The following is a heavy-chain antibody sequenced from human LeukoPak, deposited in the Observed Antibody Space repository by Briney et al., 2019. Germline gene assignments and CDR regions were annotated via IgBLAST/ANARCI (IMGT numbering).Heavy chain of an antibody. V-gene: IGHV3-23*01. CDR3: AKVPAPNYYDSSGYPDY. D-gene: IGHD3-22*01. J-gene: IGHJ4*02. Sequence: GGSLRLSCAASGFTFSSYAMSWVRQAPGKGLEWVSAISGSGGSTYYADSVKGRFTISRDNSKNTLYLQMNSLRAEDTAIYYCAKVPAPNYYDSSGYPDYWGQGTLVTVSS. CDR1: GFTFSSYA. CDR2: ISGSGGST.